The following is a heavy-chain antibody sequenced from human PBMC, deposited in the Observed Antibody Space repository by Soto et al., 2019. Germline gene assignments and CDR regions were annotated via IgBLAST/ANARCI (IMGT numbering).Heavy chain of an antibody. V-gene: IGHV4-61*01. CDR3: ARAGDNYYFDY. CDR2: IYYSGGT. J-gene: IGHJ4*02. D-gene: IGHD1-20*01. CDR1: GGSVTSGSYY. Sequence: QVQLQASGPGLVKPSETLSLTCTVSGGSVTSGSYYWNWIRQPPGKGLEWIGYIYYSGGTKYNPSLTSRVTIAVDTSKNQFSLKLSSVTAADTAVYYCARAGDNYYFDYWGQGTLVTVSS.